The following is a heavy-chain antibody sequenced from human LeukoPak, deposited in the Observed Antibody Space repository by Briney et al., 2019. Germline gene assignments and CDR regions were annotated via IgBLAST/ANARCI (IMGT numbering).Heavy chain of an antibody. CDR1: GGSIRRGGHY. CDR2: IYYSGST. CDR3: ASASSGAVAATVLDY. V-gene: IGHV4-31*03. D-gene: IGHD6-19*01. Sequence: PSETLSLTCTVSGGSIRRGGHYWSWIRQHPGKGLEWIGYIYYSGSTHYNPSLESRVTISVDTPKNQFSLKLSSLTAADTAVYYCASASSGAVAATVLDYWGQGTLATVSS. J-gene: IGHJ4*02.